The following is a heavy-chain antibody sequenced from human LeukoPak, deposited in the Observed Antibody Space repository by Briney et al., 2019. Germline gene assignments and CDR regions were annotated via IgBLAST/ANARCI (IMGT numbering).Heavy chain of an antibody. J-gene: IGHJ4*02. CDR3: VRDLWGFDY. Sequence: GGSLRLSCSASGFSFRTLAIHWVRQAPGRGLEYLAVIGGDDVTTYFADSVKGRFTVSRDISTNTLYLQMTSLRPEDTAVYYCVRDLWGFDYWGQGTLVTVSS. CDR2: IGGDDVTT. CDR1: GFSFRTLA. V-gene: IGHV3-64D*06. D-gene: IGHD1-26*01.